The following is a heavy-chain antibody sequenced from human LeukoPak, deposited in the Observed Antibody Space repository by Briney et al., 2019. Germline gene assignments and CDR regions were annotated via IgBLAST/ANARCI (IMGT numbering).Heavy chain of an antibody. CDR1: GGSISSNNYY. D-gene: IGHD3-3*01. Sequence: SETLSLTCTVSGGSISSNNYYWGWIRQPPGKGLEWIGSIYYGGYTYYNPSLKSRVTISVDTSKNQFSLKLSSVTAADTAVYYCQSRFLEWLLDYWGQGTLVTVSS. CDR3: QSRFLEWLLDY. CDR2: IYYGGYT. V-gene: IGHV4-39*01. J-gene: IGHJ4*02.